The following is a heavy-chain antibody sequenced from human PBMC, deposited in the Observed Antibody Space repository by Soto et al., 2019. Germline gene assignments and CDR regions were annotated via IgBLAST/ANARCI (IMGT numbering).Heavy chain of an antibody. CDR2: IYYSGST. Sequence: SETLSLTCSVSGGSISSGSYYWVWIRQPPGKGLEWIASIYYSGSTYYNPSLKSRVTIFVDTSKNQFSLKLSSVTAADTALYYCARQGYYGSGSYYKFGWLDLWGRGSLDTVS. J-gene: IGHJ5*02. D-gene: IGHD3-10*01. CDR1: GGSISSGSYY. V-gene: IGHV4-39*01. CDR3: ARQGYYGSGSYYKFGWLDL.